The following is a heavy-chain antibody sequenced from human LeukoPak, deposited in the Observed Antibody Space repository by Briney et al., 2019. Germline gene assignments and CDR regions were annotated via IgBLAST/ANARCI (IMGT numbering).Heavy chain of an antibody. Sequence: GGSLRLSCAASGFTFSNAWMSWVRQAPGKGLEWVGRIKSKTDGGTTDYAAPVKGRFTISRDDSKNTLSLQMNSLRAEDTAVYFCAKGWEFRVVIPAAVSWGQGTLVTVSS. CDR2: IKSKTDGGTT. CDR3: AKGWEFRVVIPAAVS. D-gene: IGHD3-3*01. V-gene: IGHV3-15*01. J-gene: IGHJ5*02. CDR1: GFTFSNAW.